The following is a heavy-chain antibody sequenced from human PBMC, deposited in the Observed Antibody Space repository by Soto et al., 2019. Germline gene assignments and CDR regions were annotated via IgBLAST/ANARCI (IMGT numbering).Heavy chain of an antibody. CDR2: IRSKANSYAT. V-gene: IGHV3-73*01. CDR1: GFTFSGST. CDR3: TRRGPLWFDYGMDV. J-gene: IGHJ6*02. Sequence: GGSLRLSCAASGFTFSGSTIHWVRQASGKGLEWVGRIRSKANSYATAYPASVKGRFTISRDDSKNTAYLQMNSLKTEDTAVYYCTRRGPLWFDYGMDVWGQGTTVTVSS. D-gene: IGHD3-10*01.